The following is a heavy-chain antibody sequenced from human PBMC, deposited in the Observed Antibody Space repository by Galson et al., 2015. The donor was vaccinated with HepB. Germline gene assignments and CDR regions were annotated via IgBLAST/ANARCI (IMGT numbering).Heavy chain of an antibody. J-gene: IGHJ6*02. V-gene: IGHV4-34*01. CDR3: ARGGSRAAGVPL. Sequence: ETLSLTCAVYGGSFSGYYWNWIRHPPGKGLEWIGEINPSGSTNYNPSLKSRVTISADASKNQFSLKLSSVIAADTAVYYCARGGSRAAGVPLWGQGTTVTVSS. D-gene: IGHD6-13*01. CDR1: GGSFSGYY. CDR2: INPSGST.